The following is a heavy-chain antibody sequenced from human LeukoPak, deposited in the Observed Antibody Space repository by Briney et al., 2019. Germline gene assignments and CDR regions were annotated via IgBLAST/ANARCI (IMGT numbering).Heavy chain of an antibody. J-gene: IGHJ4*02. CDR2: IIPNRGIA. Sequence: ASVKVSCKASGGTFSSYAISWVRQAPGQGLEWMGRIIPNRGIANYAQKFQGRVTITADKSTSTAYMELSSLRSEDTAVYYCAKTGLGSGYMGYWGQGTLVTVSS. V-gene: IGHV1-69*04. CDR3: AKTGLGSGYMGY. CDR1: GGTFSSYA. D-gene: IGHD3-22*01.